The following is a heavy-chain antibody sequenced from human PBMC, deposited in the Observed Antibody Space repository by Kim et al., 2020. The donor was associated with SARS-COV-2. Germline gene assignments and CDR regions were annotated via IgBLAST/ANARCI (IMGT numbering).Heavy chain of an antibody. J-gene: IGHJ6*02. Sequence: ASVKVSCKASGYTFTSYDINWVRQATGQGLEWMGWMNPNSGNTGYAQKFQGRVTMTRNTSISTAYMELSSLRSEDTAVYYCASQNYDFWSGYYQKYYYYYGMDVWGQGTTVTVSS. CDR1: GYTFTSYD. CDR3: ASQNYDFWSGYYQKYYYYYGMDV. V-gene: IGHV1-8*01. CDR2: MNPNSGNT. D-gene: IGHD3-3*01.